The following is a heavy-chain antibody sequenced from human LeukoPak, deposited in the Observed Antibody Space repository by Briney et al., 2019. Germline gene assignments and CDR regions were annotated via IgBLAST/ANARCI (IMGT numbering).Heavy chain of an antibody. Sequence: SETLSLTCAVYGGSFSGYYWSWIRQPPGKGLEWIGEINHSGSTNYNPSLKSRVTISVDTSKNQFSLKLSSVTAADTAVYYCARRIVVPASQTKPFDYWGQGTLVTVSS. J-gene: IGHJ4*02. D-gene: IGHD2-2*01. V-gene: IGHV4-34*01. CDR3: ARRIVVPASQTKPFDY. CDR2: INHSGST. CDR1: GGSFSGYY.